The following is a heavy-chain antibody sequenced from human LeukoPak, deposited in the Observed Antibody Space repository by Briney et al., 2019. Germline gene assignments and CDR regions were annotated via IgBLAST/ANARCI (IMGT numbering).Heavy chain of an antibody. CDR3: AKDGTISGAFDI. CDR1: GFTFSSYA. J-gene: IGHJ3*02. CDR2: ISGSGGST. D-gene: IGHD3-9*01. Sequence: GGSLRLSCAASGFTFSSYAMSWVRQAPGKGLEWVSAISGSGGSTYYADSVKGWFTISRDNSKNTLYLQMNSLRAEDTAVYYCAKDGTISGAFDIWGQGTMVTVSS. V-gene: IGHV3-23*01.